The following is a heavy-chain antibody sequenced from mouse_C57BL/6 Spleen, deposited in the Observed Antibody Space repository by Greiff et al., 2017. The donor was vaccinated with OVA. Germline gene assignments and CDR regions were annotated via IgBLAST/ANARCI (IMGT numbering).Heavy chain of an antibody. Sequence: EVQLQQSGPGLVKPSQSLSLTCSVTGYSITSGYYWNWIRQFPGNKLEWMGYISYDGSNNYNPSLKNRISITRDTSKNQFFLKLNSVTTEDTATYYCARVGITTLEGYFDVWGTGTTVTVSS. CDR3: ARVGITTLEGYFDV. V-gene: IGHV3-6*01. D-gene: IGHD1-1*01. J-gene: IGHJ1*03. CDR1: GYSITSGYY. CDR2: ISYDGSN.